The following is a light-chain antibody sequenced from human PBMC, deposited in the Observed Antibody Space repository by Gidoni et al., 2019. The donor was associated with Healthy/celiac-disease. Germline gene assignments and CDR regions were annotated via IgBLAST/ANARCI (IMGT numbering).Light chain of an antibody. CDR2: GAS. CDR3: QQYNNWPLT. V-gene: IGKV3-15*01. CDR1: QSVSSN. J-gene: IGKJ4*02. Sequence: DIVMTQSPATLSVSPGERATLSCRASQSVSSNLAWYQQKPGQAPRLLICGASTRATGIPARFRGSGSGTDFTLTISSLQSEDCAVYYCQQYNNWPLTFGGGTKVEIK.